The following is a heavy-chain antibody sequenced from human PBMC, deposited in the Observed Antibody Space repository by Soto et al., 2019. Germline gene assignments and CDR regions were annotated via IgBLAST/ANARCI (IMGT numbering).Heavy chain of an antibody. CDR3: ATASAIAGRLWYFDL. CDR2: VDPEDGET. J-gene: IGHJ2*01. Sequence: EVQLVQSGAEVKKPGATVKISCKVSGYTFTDYYIYWVQQAPGKGLEWMGFVDPEDGETIYADKFQGRVTITADTSTDTTYMELSSLRSDDTAVYFCATASAIAGRLWYFDLWGRGTLVTVSS. CDR1: GYTFTDYY. V-gene: IGHV1-69-2*01. D-gene: IGHD6-6*01.